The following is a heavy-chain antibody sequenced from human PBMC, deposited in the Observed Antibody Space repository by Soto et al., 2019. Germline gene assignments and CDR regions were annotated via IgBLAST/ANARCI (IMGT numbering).Heavy chain of an antibody. Sequence: QITLKESGLPLVKPTQTLTLTCTFSGVSLSTSGVGVGWIRQPPGKALEWLAVIYWDDVKWYTPSLKSRVTLTKDTSKNQVVLTMTNMDPVATATYYCAVTEGFGDDLQHWGQGSLVTVSS. CDR2: IYWDDVK. CDR1: GVSLSTSGVG. V-gene: IGHV2-5*02. CDR3: AVTEGFGDDLQH. D-gene: IGHD3-10*01. J-gene: IGHJ1*01.